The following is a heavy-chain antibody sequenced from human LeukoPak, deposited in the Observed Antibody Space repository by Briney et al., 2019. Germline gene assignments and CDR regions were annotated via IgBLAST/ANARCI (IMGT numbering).Heavy chain of an antibody. CDR1: GFTFSNYY. CDR2: IKEDGSAK. D-gene: IGHD6-19*01. J-gene: IGHJ4*02. V-gene: IGHV3-7*01. Sequence: GGSLRLSCAASGFTFSNYYMSWVRQAPGKGLEWVANIKEDGSAKYYMDSVKGRFTISRDNAKNTLHLQMNSLRAEDTAVYYCARDFEISSGWGQGTLVTVSS. CDR3: ARDFEISSG.